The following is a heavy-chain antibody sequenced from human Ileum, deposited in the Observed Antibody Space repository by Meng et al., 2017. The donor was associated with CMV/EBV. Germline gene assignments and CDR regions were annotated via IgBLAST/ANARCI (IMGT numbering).Heavy chain of an antibody. D-gene: IGHD2-8*02. V-gene: IGHV4-4*01. Sequence: TCPVSGDSITTHHYWSWVRQPPGKGLEWIGEISHGGRTKYNPSLQSRVTISVDKTKNYFSLELTSVTAADTGVYFCARSPGYWSLDYWGQGTLVTVSS. CDR2: ISHGGRT. CDR3: ARSPGYWSLDY. CDR1: GDSITTHHY. J-gene: IGHJ4*02.